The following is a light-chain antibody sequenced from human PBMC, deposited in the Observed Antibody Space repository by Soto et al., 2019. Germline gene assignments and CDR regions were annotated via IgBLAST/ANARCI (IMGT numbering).Light chain of an antibody. V-gene: IGKV3-11*01. CDR1: ESISIY. CDR2: DAS. Sequence: EIVLTQSPATLSLSPGERATLSCRASESISIYLAGYQQKPGQAPRLLINDASNRATGIPARFSGSGSGTDFTLTISSLEPEDFAVYYCQQRTKWPLTFGQGTKVEIK. J-gene: IGKJ1*01. CDR3: QQRTKWPLT.